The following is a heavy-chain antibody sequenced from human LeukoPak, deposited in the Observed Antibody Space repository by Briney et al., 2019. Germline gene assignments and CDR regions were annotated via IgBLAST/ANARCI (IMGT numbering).Heavy chain of an antibody. J-gene: IGHJ4*02. CDR1: GFTFTTHY. CDR3: ARDLPLED. Sequence: GGSLRLSCAASGFTFTTHYMTWVRQAPGKGLEWVSLTYSAGNTNYTDSVKGRFSTSRDNSKNTLYLQMNSLRAEDTAVYYFARDLPLEDWGQGTLVIVSS. CDR2: TYSAGNT. V-gene: IGHV3-66*01.